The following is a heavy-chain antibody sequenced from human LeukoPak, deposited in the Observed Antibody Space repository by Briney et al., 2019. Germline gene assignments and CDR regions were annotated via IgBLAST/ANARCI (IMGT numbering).Heavy chain of an antibody. CDR3: AKDYYDSSGYQGAFDI. Sequence: RGSLRPSCAASGFTFSSYAMSWVRQAPGKGLEWVSATSGSGGSTYYADSVKGRFTISRDNSKNTLYLQMNSLRAEDTAVYYCAKDYYDSSGYQGAFDIWGQGTMVTVSS. CDR1: GFTFSSYA. J-gene: IGHJ3*02. D-gene: IGHD3-22*01. V-gene: IGHV3-23*01. CDR2: TSGSGGST.